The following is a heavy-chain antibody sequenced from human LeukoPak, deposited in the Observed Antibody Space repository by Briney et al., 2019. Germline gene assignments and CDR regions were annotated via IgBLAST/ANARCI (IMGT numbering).Heavy chain of an antibody. V-gene: IGHV4-34*01. CDR3: ARVQRASRPYMDY. D-gene: IGHD5-18*01. J-gene: IGHJ4*02. Sequence: SETLSLTCAVYGGSFSGYYWSWIRQPPGKGLEWIGEINHSGSTNYNPSLKSRVTISVDTSKNQFSLKLSSVTAADTAVYYCARVQRASRPYMDYWGQGTLVTVSS. CDR2: INHSGST. CDR1: GGSFSGYY.